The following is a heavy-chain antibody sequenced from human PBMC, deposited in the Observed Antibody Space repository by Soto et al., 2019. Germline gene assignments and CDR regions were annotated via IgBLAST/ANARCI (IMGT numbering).Heavy chain of an antibody. J-gene: IGHJ4*02. D-gene: IGHD3-10*02. CDR2: MSYDGSDT. V-gene: IGHV3-30*02. Sequence: PWGSLRLSCVGSGCIFSNNGMHWVRQTPPKGLEWVSFMSYDGSDTFYADSVKGRFTISRDNSKNTLFLHMSNLRAEDTALYYRTIVRVADSALDHWGQGTLVTVSS. CDR1: GCIFSNNG. CDR3: TIVRVADSALDH.